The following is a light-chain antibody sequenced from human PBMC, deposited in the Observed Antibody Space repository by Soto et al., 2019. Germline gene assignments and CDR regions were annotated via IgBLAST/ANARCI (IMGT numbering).Light chain of an antibody. V-gene: IGKV3-15*01. CDR1: QSVSSN. CDR3: QQYNNWPIT. CDR2: GAS. J-gene: IGKJ5*01. Sequence: EIVLTQSASTLSVSAGERATLSCRASQSVSSNLAWYQQKPVQAPRLLIYGASTRATGIPARFSGSGYGTEFTLTISSLQSEDFAVYYCQQYNNWPITFGQGTRLEI.